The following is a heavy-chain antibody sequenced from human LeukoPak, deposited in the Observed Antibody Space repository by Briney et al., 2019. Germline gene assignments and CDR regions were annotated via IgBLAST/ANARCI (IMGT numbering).Heavy chain of an antibody. Sequence: PSETLSLTCAVYGGSFSGYYWSWIRQPPGKGLEWIGEINHSGSTNYNPSLKSRVTISVDTSKNQFSLQLSSVTAADTAVYYCARLGYGDYPGYWGQGTLVTVSS. J-gene: IGHJ4*02. CDR3: ARLGYGDYPGY. CDR2: INHSGST. CDR1: GGSFSGYY. D-gene: IGHD4-17*01. V-gene: IGHV4-34*01.